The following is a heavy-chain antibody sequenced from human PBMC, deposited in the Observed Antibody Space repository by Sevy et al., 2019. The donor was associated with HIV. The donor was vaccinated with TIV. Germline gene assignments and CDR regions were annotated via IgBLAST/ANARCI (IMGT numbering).Heavy chain of an antibody. J-gene: IGHJ4*02. Sequence: GGYLRLSCAASGFTFSNAWMNWVRQAPGKGLEWVGRIKSKTDGGTTDYAAPVKGRFTISRDDSKNTLYLQMNSLKTEDTAVHCCTTDWGGYNYGYSFDYWGQGTLVTVSS. CDR1: GFTFSNAW. D-gene: IGHD5-18*01. CDR3: TTDWGGYNYGYSFDY. CDR2: IKSKTDGGTT. V-gene: IGHV3-15*07.